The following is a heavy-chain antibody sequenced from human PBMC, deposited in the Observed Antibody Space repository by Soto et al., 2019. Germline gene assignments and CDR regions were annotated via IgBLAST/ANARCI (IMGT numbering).Heavy chain of an antibody. CDR2: IYYSGST. V-gene: IGHV4-59*01. D-gene: IGHD1-1*01. Sequence: SQTLSLTCTLSPGCISSYYRSWIRQPPGNRLQWIGYIYYSGSTNYNPSLKSRFTISVDTSKNQFSLKQSSVTAADTAVYYSARDQGGYVWFDPWGQGTLVTVSS. CDR3: ARDQGGYVWFDP. CDR1: PGCISSYY. J-gene: IGHJ5*02.